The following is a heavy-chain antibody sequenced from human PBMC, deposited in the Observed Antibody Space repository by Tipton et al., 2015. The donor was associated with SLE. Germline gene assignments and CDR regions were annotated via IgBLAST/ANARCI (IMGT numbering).Heavy chain of an antibody. J-gene: IGHJ5*01. Sequence: TLSLTCTVSGGSISSHYWSWIRQPPGKGLEWIGYIYYSGSTNYNPSLKSRVTISIDTSRNQFSLNLNSVTAADTAVYYCARGRGYDDFWGSHMAPDSWGQGILVTVSP. CDR2: IYYSGST. CDR1: GGSISSHY. CDR3: ARGRGYDDFWGSHMAPDS. V-gene: IGHV4-59*11. D-gene: IGHD3-16*01.